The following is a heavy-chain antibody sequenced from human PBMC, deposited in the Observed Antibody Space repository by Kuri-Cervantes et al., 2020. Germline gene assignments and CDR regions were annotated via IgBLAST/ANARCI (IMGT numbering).Heavy chain of an antibody. CDR2: INHIGNT. CDR1: GGSIRSSSYY. CDR3: ARGRSPRPYYAPGTYYINYYMDV. J-gene: IGHJ6*03. D-gene: IGHD3-10*01. Sequence: SETLSLTCTVSGGSIRSSSYYWTWIRQSPEKGLEWIGEINHIGNTRSNPSLKSRVTLSVDTSKNQFSLHLTSVTAADTAVYYCARGRSPRPYYAPGTYYINYYMDVWGKGTTVTVSS. V-gene: IGHV4-39*07.